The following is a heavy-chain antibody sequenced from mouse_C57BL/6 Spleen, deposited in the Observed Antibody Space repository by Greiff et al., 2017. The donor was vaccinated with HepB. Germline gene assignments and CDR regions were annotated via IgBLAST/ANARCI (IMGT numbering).Heavy chain of an antibody. V-gene: IGHV14-2*01. Sequence: VQLQQSGAELVKPGASVKLSCTASGFTIKAYYMPWVKQRTEQGLEWIGRIDPEDGETKYAPKFQGKATITADTSSNTSYLQLSSLTSEDTAVYYCATTITTVVATHFDYWGQGTTLTVSS. CDR2: IDPEDGET. D-gene: IGHD1-1*01. J-gene: IGHJ2*01. CDR1: GFTIKAYY. CDR3: ATTITTVVATHFDY.